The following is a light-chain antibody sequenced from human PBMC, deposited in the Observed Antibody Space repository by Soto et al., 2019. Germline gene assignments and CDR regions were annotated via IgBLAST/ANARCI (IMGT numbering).Light chain of an antibody. J-gene: IGLJ1*01. Sequence: QSVLTQPASVSGSPGQSITVSCSGISSDFGVSNYVSWYQQHPGKAPRLIIFDVNNRPAGVSPRFSGSKSGNTASLTISGLQAEDEADYYCISYTGSSTSYVFGSGTKVTVL. V-gene: IGLV2-14*03. CDR1: SSDFGVSNY. CDR2: DVN. CDR3: ISYTGSSTSYV.